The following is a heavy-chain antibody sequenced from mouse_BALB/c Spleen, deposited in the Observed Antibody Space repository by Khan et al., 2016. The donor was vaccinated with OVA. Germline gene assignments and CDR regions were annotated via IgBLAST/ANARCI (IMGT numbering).Heavy chain of an antibody. CDR3: ARPPYGKFTY. V-gene: IGHV5-9-3*01. CDR1: GFTFSTYA. D-gene: IGHD2-1*01. CDR2: ISSDGDYT. Sequence: EVELVESGGGSVKPGGSLKLSCAASGFTFSTYAMSWVRQTPEKRLEWVATISSDGDYTYFPDNVTGRFTISRDNAKNTLCLQMNSLRSEDTAMYYCARPPYGKFTYWGQGTLVTVSA. J-gene: IGHJ3*01.